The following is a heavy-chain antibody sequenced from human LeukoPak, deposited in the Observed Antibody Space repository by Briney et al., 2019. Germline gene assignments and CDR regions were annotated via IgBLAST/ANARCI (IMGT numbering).Heavy chain of an antibody. CDR3: ARPQSSSGYYWPFDD. CDR1: GFTFSSYA. Sequence: PGGSLRLSCAASGFTFSSYAMSWVRQAPGKGLEWVSAISPSSGTLYADSVKGRFTISRDNSKNTLYLQMNSLRAEDTAVYYCARPQSSSGYYWPFDDWGQGTLVTVSS. V-gene: IGHV3-23*01. CDR2: ISPSSGT. D-gene: IGHD3-22*01. J-gene: IGHJ4*02.